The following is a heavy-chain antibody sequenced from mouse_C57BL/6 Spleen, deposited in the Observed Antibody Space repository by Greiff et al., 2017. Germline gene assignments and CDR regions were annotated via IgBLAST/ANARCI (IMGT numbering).Heavy chain of an antibody. CDR2: IYPGSGST. D-gene: IGHD2-5*01. CDR3: AREDSNYGYFDV. CDR1: GYTFPRDW. J-gene: IGHJ1*03. Sequence: QVQLQQPGAELVKPGASVKMSCKASGYTFPRDWITWVKQRPGQGLEWSGDIYPGSGSTNYNEKFKNKATLTVDTSSSTAYMQLSSLTSEDSAVYYCAREDSNYGYFDVWGTGTTVTVSS. V-gene: IGHV1-55*01.